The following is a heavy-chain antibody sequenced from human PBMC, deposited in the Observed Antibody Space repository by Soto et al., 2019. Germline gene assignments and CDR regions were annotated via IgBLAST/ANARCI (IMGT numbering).Heavy chain of an antibody. CDR3: ARYGSGSRFDY. CDR1: GSSISSGGYS. V-gene: IGHV4-30-2*01. J-gene: IGHJ4*02. CDR2: IYHSGST. Sequence: TLSLTCAVSGSSISSGGYSWSWIRQPPGKGLEWIGYIYHSGSTYYNPSLKSRVTISVDRSKNQFSLKLSSVTAADTAVYYCARYGSGSRFDYWGQGTLVTVSS. D-gene: IGHD3-10*01.